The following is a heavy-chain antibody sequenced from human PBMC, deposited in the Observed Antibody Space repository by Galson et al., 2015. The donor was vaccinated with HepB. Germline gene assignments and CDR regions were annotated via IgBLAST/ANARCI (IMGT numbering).Heavy chain of an antibody. CDR1: GFTFSSYS. Sequence: SLRLSCAASGFTFSSYSMNWVRQAPGKGLEWVSSISSSSSYIYYADSVKGRFTISRDNAKNSLYLQMNSLRAEDTAVYYCARVRTIFENYYYYMDVWGKGTTVTVSS. CDR3: ARVRTIFENYYYYMDV. J-gene: IGHJ6*03. V-gene: IGHV3-21*01. D-gene: IGHD3-3*01. CDR2: ISSSSSYI.